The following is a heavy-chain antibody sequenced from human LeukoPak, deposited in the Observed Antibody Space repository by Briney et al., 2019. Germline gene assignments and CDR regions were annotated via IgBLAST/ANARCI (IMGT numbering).Heavy chain of an antibody. CDR1: GFTFSSYT. Sequence: GGSLRLSCAASGFTFSSYTMNWVRQAPGKGLEWVSSISSSSSYIYYADSVKVRFTISRDNAKNSLYLQMNSLRAEDTAVYYCAQEVAAILWGQGTLVTVSS. CDR3: AQEVAAIL. CDR2: ISSSSSYI. D-gene: IGHD2-15*01. V-gene: IGHV3-21*01. J-gene: IGHJ4*02.